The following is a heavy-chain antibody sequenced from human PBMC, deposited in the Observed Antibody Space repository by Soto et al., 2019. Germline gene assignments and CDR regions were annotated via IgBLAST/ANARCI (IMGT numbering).Heavy chain of an antibody. V-gene: IGHV1-18*01. J-gene: IGHJ5*02. CDR3: ARVVPGAEAWFGP. CDR1: GYTFSNYG. Sequence: ASVKVSCKTSGYTFSNYGITWVRQAPGQPLEWLGWISLYSDGTSYAQKFRGRVSMTTDTSTTTAYMELRSLKSDDTAVYYCARVVPGAEAWFGPWGQGTLVTVSS. CDR2: ISLYSDGT.